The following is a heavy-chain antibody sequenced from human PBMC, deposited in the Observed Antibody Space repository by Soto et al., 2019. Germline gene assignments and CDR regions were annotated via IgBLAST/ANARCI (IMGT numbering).Heavy chain of an antibody. Sequence: GASVKVSCKVFGYTITELSMHWVRQAPGKGLEWMGGFDPEGGEAIYPRKFQGRVTMTEDTSTDTAYMELSSLGSEDTAVYYCTTRSNDYVWGSYTPWGQGTLVTVSS. CDR3: TTRSNDYVWGSYTP. D-gene: IGHD3-16*01. CDR2: FDPEGGEA. V-gene: IGHV1-24*01. CDR1: GYTITELS. J-gene: IGHJ5*02.